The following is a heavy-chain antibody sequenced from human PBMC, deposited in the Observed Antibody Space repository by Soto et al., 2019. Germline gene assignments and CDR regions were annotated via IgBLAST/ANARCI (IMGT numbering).Heavy chain of an antibody. V-gene: IGHV3-7*01. CDR2: IKQDGSEK. CDR1: GFTFSSYW. D-gene: IGHD6-19*01. J-gene: IGHJ4*02. CDR3: AREQYSSGWYGGGFDY. Sequence: EVQLVESGGGLVQPGGSLRLSCAASGFTFSSYWMSWVRQAPGKGLEWVANIKQDGSEKYYVDSVKGRFTISRDNAKNSLYLQMNSLRAEDTAVYYCAREQYSSGWYGGGFDYWGQGTLVTVSS.